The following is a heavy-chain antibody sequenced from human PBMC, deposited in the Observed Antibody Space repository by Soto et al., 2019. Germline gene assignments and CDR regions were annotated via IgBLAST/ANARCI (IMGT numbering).Heavy chain of an antibody. J-gene: IGHJ6*02. Sequence: GESLKISCKGSGYSFTSYWISWVRQMPGKGLEWMGRIDPSDSYTNYSPSFQGHVTISADKSISTAYLQWSSLKASDTAMYCCARPPSYYGSGSPPWMDVWGQGTTVTVSS. V-gene: IGHV5-10-1*01. CDR2: IDPSDSYT. CDR1: GYSFTSYW. CDR3: ARPPSYYGSGSPPWMDV. D-gene: IGHD3-10*01.